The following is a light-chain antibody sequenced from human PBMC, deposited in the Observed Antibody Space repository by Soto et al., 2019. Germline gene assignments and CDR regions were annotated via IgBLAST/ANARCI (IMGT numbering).Light chain of an antibody. CDR2: GDS. V-gene: IGKV3-20*01. Sequence: EIVLMQSPGTLSFSPGERATLSCRASQSGTNNYLAWYQQKPGQAPRLLIYGDSSRATGVPDRFSGSGSGTDFTLTITRLEPEDFAVYYCQQYGISPLMYTFGQGTKLGVK. J-gene: IGKJ2*01. CDR3: QQYGISPLMYT. CDR1: QSGTNNY.